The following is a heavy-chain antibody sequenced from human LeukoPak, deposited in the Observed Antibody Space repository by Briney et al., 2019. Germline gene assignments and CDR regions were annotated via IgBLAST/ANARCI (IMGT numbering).Heavy chain of an antibody. D-gene: IGHD3-22*01. J-gene: IGHJ1*01. V-gene: IGHV3-66*01. CDR1: GFSVSSNY. Sequence: PGGSLRLSCAASGFSVSSNYMSWVRQAPGKSVEWVSIIYRSGGTDYTDSVRGRLSISRDNSKNTLYLQMNSVRAEDTAVYFCVMGYYDDSSGYSPFGYFQHWGQGTLVTVSS. CDR3: VMGYYDDSSGYSPFGYFQH. CDR2: IYRSGGT.